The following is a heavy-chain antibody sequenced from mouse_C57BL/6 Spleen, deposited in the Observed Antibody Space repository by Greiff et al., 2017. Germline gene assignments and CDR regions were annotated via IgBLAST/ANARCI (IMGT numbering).Heavy chain of an antibody. D-gene: IGHD2-1*01. V-gene: IGHV1-81*01. CDR1: GYTFTSYG. CDR3: ARSGGNYGYWYFDV. J-gene: IGHJ1*03. Sequence: QVQLQQSGAELARPGASVKLSCKASGYTFTSYGISWVKQRTGQGLEWIGEIYPRSGNTYYNEKFKGKATLTADKSSSTAYMELRSLTSEDSAVYFCARSGGNYGYWYFDVWGTGTTVTVSS. CDR2: IYPRSGNT.